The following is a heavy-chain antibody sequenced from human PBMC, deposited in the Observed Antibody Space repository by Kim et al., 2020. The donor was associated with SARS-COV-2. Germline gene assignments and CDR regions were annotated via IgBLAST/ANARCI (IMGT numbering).Heavy chain of an antibody. CDR1: GGSISSGDYY. CDR2: IYYSGST. J-gene: IGHJ4*02. Sequence: SETLSLTCTVSGGSISSGDYYWSWIRQPPGKGLEWIGYIYYSGSTYYNPSLKSRVTISVDTSKNQFSLKLSSVTAADTAVYYCARARATSITMFGVVIVHNFDYWGQGTLVTVSS. V-gene: IGHV4-30-4*01. D-gene: IGHD3-3*01. CDR3: ARARATSITMFGVVIVHNFDY.